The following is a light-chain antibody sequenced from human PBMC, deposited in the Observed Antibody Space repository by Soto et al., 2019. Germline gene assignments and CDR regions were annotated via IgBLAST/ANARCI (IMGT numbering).Light chain of an antibody. CDR2: GAS. V-gene: IGKV3-20*01. CDR1: QSVGSN. J-gene: IGKJ5*01. Sequence: IGWTQSPATLSLSPGERATLSCRASQSVGSNLAWYQQKPGQAPRLLIYGASSRATGIPDRFSGSGSGTDFTLTISRLEPEDFAVYYCQQYGTSPITFGQGTDWR. CDR3: QQYGTSPIT.